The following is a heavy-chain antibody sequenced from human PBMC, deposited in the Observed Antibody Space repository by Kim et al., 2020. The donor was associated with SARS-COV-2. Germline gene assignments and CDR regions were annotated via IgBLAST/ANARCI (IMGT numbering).Heavy chain of an antibody. CDR1: GFTFSSYA. V-gene: IGHV3-30-3*01. Sequence: GGSLRLSCAASGFTFSSYAMHWVRQAPGKGLEWVAVISYDGSNKYYADSVKGRFTISRDNSKNTLYLQMNSLRAEDTAVYYCARGGCGGAAAGTSCGFSFDYWGQGTLVTVSS. J-gene: IGHJ4*02. D-gene: IGHD6-13*01. CDR3: ARGGCGGAAAGTSCGFSFDY. CDR2: ISYDGSNK.